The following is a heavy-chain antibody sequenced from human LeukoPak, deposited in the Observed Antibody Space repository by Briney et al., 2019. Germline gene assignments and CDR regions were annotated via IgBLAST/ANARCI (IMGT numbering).Heavy chain of an antibody. V-gene: IGHV3-23*01. CDR2: ISGSGAST. CDR1: GFTFSTNA. CDR3: AKAASYSSSWYEETDY. D-gene: IGHD6-13*01. Sequence: GGSLRLSCLTSGFTFSTNAMSWVRQAPGKGLEWISGISGSGASTYYADSVTGRFTISRDNSRNTLYLQMNSLRGDDTAVYYCAKAASYSSSWYEETDYWGQGTLVTVSS. J-gene: IGHJ4*02.